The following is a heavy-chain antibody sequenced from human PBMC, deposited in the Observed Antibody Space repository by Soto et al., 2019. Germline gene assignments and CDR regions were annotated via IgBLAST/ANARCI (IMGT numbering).Heavy chain of an antibody. J-gene: IGHJ5*02. D-gene: IGHD3-22*01. CDR1: GGTFSSYA. CDR2: IIPIFGTA. CDR3: AKDSVVPPEGENSWFDP. Sequence: SVNVSCEASGGTFSSYAISWVRQARGEGLEWMGGIIPIFGTANSAQKFQGRVTITADKSTSTAYMELSSLRSEDTAVYYCAKDSVVPPEGENSWFDPWGQGTLVTVSS. V-gene: IGHV1-69*06.